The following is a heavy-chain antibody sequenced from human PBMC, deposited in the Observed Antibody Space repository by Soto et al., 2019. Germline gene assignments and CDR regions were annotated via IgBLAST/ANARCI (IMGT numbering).Heavy chain of an antibody. V-gene: IGHV1-8*01. D-gene: IGHD5-18*01. CDR2: MNPNSGNT. Sequence: QVQLVQSGAEVKKPGASVKVSCKASGYTFPSYDINWVRQATGQGLEWMGWMNPNSGNTGYAQKFQGRVTMTRDTSISTADMERSSLRSEDTAVYYRARGGYGDYYDYGMDVWGQGTTVTVSS. CDR1: GYTFPSYD. J-gene: IGHJ6*02. CDR3: ARGGYGDYYDYGMDV.